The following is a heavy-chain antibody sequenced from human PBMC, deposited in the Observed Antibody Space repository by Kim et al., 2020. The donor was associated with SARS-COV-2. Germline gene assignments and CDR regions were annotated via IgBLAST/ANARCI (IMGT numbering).Heavy chain of an antibody. V-gene: IGHV1-3*01. J-gene: IGHJ4*02. D-gene: IGHD6-13*01. Sequence: SQKFQGRVNITRDTSASTAYMELSSLRSEDTAVYYCARDRGIAAAGTNYWGQGTLVTVSS. CDR3: ARDRGIAAAGTNY.